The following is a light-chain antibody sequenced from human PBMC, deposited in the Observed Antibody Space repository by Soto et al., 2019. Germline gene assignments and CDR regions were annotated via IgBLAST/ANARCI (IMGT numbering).Light chain of an antibody. CDR2: GTS. V-gene: IGKV3-15*01. CDR1: QSVRSN. CDR3: QQYNNWPFIT. Sequence: IGMTLSPATLSVSTGERATLSCRTSQSVRSNLAWYQQRPAQSPRLLIYGTSSRATGIPARFSGSGSGTEFTLSISSLQSEDFAVYYCQQYNNWPFITCGQGTR. J-gene: IGKJ5*01.